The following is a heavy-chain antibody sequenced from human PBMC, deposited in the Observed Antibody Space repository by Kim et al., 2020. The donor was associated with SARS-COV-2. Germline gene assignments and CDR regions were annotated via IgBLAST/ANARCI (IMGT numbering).Heavy chain of an antibody. J-gene: IGHJ6*03. CDR2: ISHSGGDI. Sequence: GGSLRLSCAASGFIFSRYEMNWVRQAPGKGLEWISYISHSGGDIFYADSVKSRFTISRDNAESSLSLQMSSLRAEDTAIYYCVRVSTAPDAYFYMDVWGKGTTVIVS. V-gene: IGHV3-48*03. D-gene: IGHD3-10*01. CDR3: VRVSTAPDAYFYMDV. CDR1: GFIFSRYE.